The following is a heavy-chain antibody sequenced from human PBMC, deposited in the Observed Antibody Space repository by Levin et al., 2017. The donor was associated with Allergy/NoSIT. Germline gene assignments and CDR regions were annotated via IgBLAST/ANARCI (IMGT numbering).Heavy chain of an antibody. CDR3: ASGGELLHYYYGMDV. Sequence: GGSLRLSCAASGFTFSSYAMHWVRQAPGKGLEWVAVISYDGSNKYYADSVKGRFTISRDNSKNTLYLQMNSLRAEDTAVYYCASGGELLHYYYGMDVWGQGTTVTVSS. D-gene: IGHD3-10*01. CDR1: GFTFSSYA. J-gene: IGHJ6*02. CDR2: ISYDGSNK. V-gene: IGHV3-30*04.